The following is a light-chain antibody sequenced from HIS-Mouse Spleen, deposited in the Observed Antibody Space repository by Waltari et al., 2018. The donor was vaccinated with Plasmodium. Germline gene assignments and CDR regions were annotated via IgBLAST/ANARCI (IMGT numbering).Light chain of an antibody. Sequence: SYELTQPPSVSVSPGQTARSTCSGDALPKKYAYWYEQKSDQAPVLVIYEDSKRPSGIPEGFSGSSSGTMATLTISGAQVEDEADYYCYSTDSSGNHRVFGGGTKLTVL. V-gene: IGLV3-10*01. CDR3: YSTDSSGNHRV. CDR1: ALPKKY. CDR2: EDS. J-gene: IGLJ3*02.